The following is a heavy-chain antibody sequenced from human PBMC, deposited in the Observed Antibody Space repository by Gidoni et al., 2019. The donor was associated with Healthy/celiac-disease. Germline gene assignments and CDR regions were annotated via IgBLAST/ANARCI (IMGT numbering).Heavy chain of an antibody. J-gene: IGHJ4*02. D-gene: IGHD4-17*01. V-gene: IGHV3-15*01. CDR3: TTDPGDPN. CDR2: IKSKTDSGTT. CDR1: GFTFSNAW. Sequence: EVQLVESGGGLVKPGGSLRLPCAASGFTFSNAWMSWVSQAPGKGLEWISRIKSKTDSGTTDYAAPVKGRFTISRDDSKNTLYLQMNSQKTEDTAVYYCTTDPGDPNWGQGTLVTVSS.